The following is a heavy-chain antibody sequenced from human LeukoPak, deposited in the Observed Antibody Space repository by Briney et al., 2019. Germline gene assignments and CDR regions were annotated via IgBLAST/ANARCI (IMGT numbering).Heavy chain of an antibody. CDR3: ARGYSYGYDFDY. J-gene: IGHJ4*02. CDR1: SGSISSYY. Sequence: TSQTLSLTCTLSSGSISSYYCSWIRQPAGKGLEWIGYIYYIGSTNYNSSLKSRVTISVDTSKNQFSLKLSSVTAADTAVYYCARGYSYGYDFDYWGQGTLVTVSS. D-gene: IGHD5-18*01. V-gene: IGHV4-59*01. CDR2: IYYIGST.